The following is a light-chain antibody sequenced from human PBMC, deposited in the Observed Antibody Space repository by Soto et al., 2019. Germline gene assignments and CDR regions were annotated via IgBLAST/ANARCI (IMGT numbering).Light chain of an antibody. V-gene: IGLV2-14*01. CDR2: EVT. Sequence: QSALPQPASVSGSPGQSITISCTGTSSDIGGYNSVSWYQQHPGRAPRLIIYEVTNRPSGVSNRFSASKSGNTASLTISGLQAEDEADYYCTSYTPIVTLGSVFGTGTKVTVL. CDR3: TSYTPIVTLGSV. CDR1: SSDIGGYNS. J-gene: IGLJ1*01.